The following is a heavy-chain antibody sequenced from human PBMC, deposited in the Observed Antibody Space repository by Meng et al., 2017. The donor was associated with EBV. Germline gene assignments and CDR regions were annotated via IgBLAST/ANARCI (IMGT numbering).Heavy chain of an antibody. J-gene: IGHJ5*02. CDR3: ARGVGTIFGVVIKNWFDP. D-gene: IGHD3-3*01. V-gene: IGHV1-8*01. CDR1: AYTFTIYD. Sequence: QGERVQAVAEVKETGSSRKVSCKASAYTFTIYDINWVRQATGQGLEWMGWMNPNSGNTGYAQKFQGRVTMTRNTSISTAYMELSSLRSEDTAVYYCARGVGTIFGVVIKNWFDPWGQGTLVTVSS. CDR2: MNPNSGNT.